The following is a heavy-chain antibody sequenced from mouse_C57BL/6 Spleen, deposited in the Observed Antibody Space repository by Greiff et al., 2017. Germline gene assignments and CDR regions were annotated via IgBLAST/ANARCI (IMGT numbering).Heavy chain of an antibody. CDR2: INSDGGDT. V-gene: IGHV5-2*01. CDR3: ARHDGYYGGD. Sequence: EVQLVESGGGLVQPGASLKLSCASNEYEFPSHDMSWVRQTPEKRLELVAAINSDGGDTYYPDTMERRFIISRDNTKKTLYLQMSSLRSEDTAVYYCARHDGYYGGDWGQATLVTVSA. CDR1: EYEFPSHD. J-gene: IGHJ3*01. D-gene: IGHD2-3*01.